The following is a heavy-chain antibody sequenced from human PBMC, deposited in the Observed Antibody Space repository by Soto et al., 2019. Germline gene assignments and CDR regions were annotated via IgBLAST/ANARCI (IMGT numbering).Heavy chain of an antibody. CDR1: GGSISSSSYY. CDR2: IYYSGST. V-gene: IGHV4-39*01. CDR3: ARRYYYDSSGYWESFDY. J-gene: IGHJ4*02. Sequence: SETLSLTCTVSGGSISSSSYYWGWIRQPPGKGLEWIGSIYYSGSTYYNPSLKSRVTISVDTSKNQFSLKLSSVTAADTAVYYCARRYYYDSSGYWESFDYWGQGTLVTVSS. D-gene: IGHD3-22*01.